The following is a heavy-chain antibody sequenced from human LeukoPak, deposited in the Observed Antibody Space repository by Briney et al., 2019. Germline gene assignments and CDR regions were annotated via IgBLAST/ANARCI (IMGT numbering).Heavy chain of an antibody. J-gene: IGHJ6*02. CDR1: GFTFSSYA. CDR2: ISYDGSNK. V-gene: IGHV3-30-3*01. Sequence: PGRSLRLSCAASGFTFSSYAMHWVRQAPGKGLEWVAVISYDGSNKYYADSVKGRFTISRDNSKNTLYLRMNSLRAEDTAVYYCARVVDTAMVIYYYYYGMDVWGQGTTVTVSS. CDR3: ARVVDTAMVIYYYYYGMDV. D-gene: IGHD5-18*01.